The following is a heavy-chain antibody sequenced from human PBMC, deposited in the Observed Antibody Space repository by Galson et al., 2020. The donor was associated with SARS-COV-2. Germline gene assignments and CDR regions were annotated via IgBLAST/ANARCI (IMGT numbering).Heavy chain of an antibody. Sequence: GGSLRLSCAASGFTFSSYAMHWVRQAPGKGLEWVAVISYDGSNKYYADSVKGRFTISRDNSKNTLYLQMNSLRAEDTAVYYCARDRGKIAAAGTKAYWGQGTLVTVSS. CDR3: ARDRGKIAAAGTKAY. J-gene: IGHJ4*02. CDR2: ISYDGSNK. V-gene: IGHV3-30*04. D-gene: IGHD6-13*01. CDR1: GFTFSSYA.